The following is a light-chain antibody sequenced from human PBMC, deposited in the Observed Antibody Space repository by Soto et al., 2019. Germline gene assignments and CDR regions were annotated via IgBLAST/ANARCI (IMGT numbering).Light chain of an antibody. V-gene: IGKV1-5*01. CDR1: QSISSW. J-gene: IGKJ4*01. CDR3: QQYDSYKPLT. CDR2: DAS. Sequence: DIQMTQSPSTLSASVGDRVTITCRASQSISSWLAWYQQKPGKAPKLLIFDASSLESGTPSRFSGRRSGTQFTLTINGLQPDDFATYYCQQYDSYKPLTFGGGTKV.